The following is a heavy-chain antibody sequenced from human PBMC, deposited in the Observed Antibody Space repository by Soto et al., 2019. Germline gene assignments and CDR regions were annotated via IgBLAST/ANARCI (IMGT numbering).Heavy chain of an antibody. J-gene: IGHJ3*02. Sequence: PGGSLRLSCAASGFTFSSYAMSWVRQAPGKGLEWVSAISGSGGSTYYADSVKGRFTISRDNSKNTLYLQMNSLRAEDTAVYYCAKDLRIAVAVARDAFDIWGQGTMVTVSS. CDR2: ISGSGGST. CDR1: GFTFSSYA. D-gene: IGHD6-19*01. V-gene: IGHV3-23*01. CDR3: AKDLRIAVAVARDAFDI.